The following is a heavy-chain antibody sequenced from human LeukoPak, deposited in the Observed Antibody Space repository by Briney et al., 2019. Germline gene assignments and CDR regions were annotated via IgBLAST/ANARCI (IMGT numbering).Heavy chain of an antibody. Sequence: SETLSLTCAVSGVPFSNYYWSWVRQSPTKGLEWIGEINHSGHTNYNPSLKSRVTISIDTSKNQFSLMLTSVTAADTAVYYCTRAVAGHPDWGQGTLVTVSS. CDR3: TRAVAGHPD. D-gene: IGHD6-19*01. V-gene: IGHV4-34*01. J-gene: IGHJ4*02. CDR2: INHSGHT. CDR1: GVPFSNYY.